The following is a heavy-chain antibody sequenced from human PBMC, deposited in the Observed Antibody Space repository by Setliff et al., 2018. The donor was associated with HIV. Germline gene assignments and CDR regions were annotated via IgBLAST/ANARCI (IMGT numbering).Heavy chain of an antibody. CDR1: GFTFRYFT. CDR3: ARDRDRQFNWYLDL. Sequence: LRLSCTASGFTFRYFTMSWVRQAPGKGLEWVANIKRDGSEKDYADSVKGRFTISRDNAENSVHLQMNSLRAEDTAVYYCARDRDRQFNWYLDLWGRGTLVTVSS. V-gene: IGHV3-7*01. CDR2: IKRDGSEK. J-gene: IGHJ2*01.